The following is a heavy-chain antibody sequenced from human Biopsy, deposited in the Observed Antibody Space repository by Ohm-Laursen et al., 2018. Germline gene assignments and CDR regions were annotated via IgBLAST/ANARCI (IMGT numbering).Heavy chain of an antibody. Sequence: SETLSLPCTVSGGSISGSSWSWIRQAPGRGLEWVGYFSYSGRTSNNPSVKNRITISVDPSKNQISLKVTCVTAADTAVYYCAKHGSGWTGDDALHIWGQGTMVTVSS. CDR2: FSYSGRT. D-gene: IGHD6-19*01. J-gene: IGHJ3*02. V-gene: IGHV4-59*08. CDR3: AKHGSGWTGDDALHI. CDR1: GGSISGSS.